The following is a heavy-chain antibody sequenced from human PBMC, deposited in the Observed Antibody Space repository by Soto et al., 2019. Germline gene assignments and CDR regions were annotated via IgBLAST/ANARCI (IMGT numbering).Heavy chain of an antibody. J-gene: IGHJ4*02. CDR3: ARGLRSVLDY. CDR2: ISSDEKIK. V-gene: IGHV3-33*01. Sequence: GGSLRLSCVASGFIFSNFGMHWVRQAPGKGLEWVTVISSDEKIKQYADSVRGRFAISRDNSKNTLYLQMTSLRAEDTAIYYCARGLRSVLDYWGQGTLVTVSS. CDR1: GFIFSNFG. D-gene: IGHD6-6*01.